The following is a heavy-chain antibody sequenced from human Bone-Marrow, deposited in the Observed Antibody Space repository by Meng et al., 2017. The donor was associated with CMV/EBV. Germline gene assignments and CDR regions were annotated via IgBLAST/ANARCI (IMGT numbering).Heavy chain of an antibody. V-gene: IGHV6-1*01. CDR3: ARDRSSWNYYYYGMDV. Sequence: SQTLSLTCAISGESVPSNSAAWNWIRQSPSRGLEWLGRTYYRSKWYNDYAVSVKSRITINPDTSKNQFSLQLNSVTPEDTAVYYCARDRSSWNYYYYGMDVWGQGTTVTVSS. J-gene: IGHJ6*02. CDR2: TYYRSKWYN. CDR1: GESVPSNSAA. D-gene: IGHD6-13*01.